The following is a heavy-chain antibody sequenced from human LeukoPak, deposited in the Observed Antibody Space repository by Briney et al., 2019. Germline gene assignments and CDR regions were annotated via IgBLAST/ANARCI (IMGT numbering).Heavy chain of an antibody. V-gene: IGHV4-34*01. CDR1: GGSFSGYY. CDR3: ARGVPMGDDAFDI. Sequence: SETLSLTCAVYGGSFSGYYWSWIRQPPGKGLEWIGEINHSGSTNYNPSLKSRVTISVDTSKNQFSLKLSSVTAADTAVYYCARGVPMGDDAFDIWGQGTMVTVSS. J-gene: IGHJ3*02. D-gene: IGHD3-10*01. CDR2: INHSGST.